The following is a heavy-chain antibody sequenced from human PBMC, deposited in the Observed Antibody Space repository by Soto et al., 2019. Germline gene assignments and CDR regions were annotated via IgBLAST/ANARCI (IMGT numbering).Heavy chain of an antibody. J-gene: IGHJ6*02. CDR3: ARGGYYDNSWGKLSHYGLDV. CDR2: ISPYNDYT. Sequence: QVQLVQSAAEVKKPGASVKVSCKASGYTFIRYGITWVRQAPGQGLEWMGWISPYNDYTIYAQKLXXRVTMTKDTSTXXXYXXLRGLKSYATAVYYCARGGYYDNSWGKLSHYGLDVWGQGTSVTVSS. CDR1: GYTFIRYG. D-gene: IGHD3-16*01. V-gene: IGHV1-18*01.